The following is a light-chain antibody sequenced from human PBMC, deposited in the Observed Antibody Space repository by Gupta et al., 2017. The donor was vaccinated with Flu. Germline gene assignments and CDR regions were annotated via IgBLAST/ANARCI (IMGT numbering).Light chain of an antibody. CDR3: QQYRISPLT. J-gene: IGKJ4*01. CDR1: QSVFHRSNNKNY. Sequence: DVVMTQSPDSLAVSLGERATINCKSSQSVFHRSNNKNYLAWYQKKPGQPPKVLVYWASTRESGVPDRFSGSGSGTDFTLTISSLQAEDVAVYYCQQYRISPLTFGGGTKVEIK. V-gene: IGKV4-1*01. CDR2: WAS.